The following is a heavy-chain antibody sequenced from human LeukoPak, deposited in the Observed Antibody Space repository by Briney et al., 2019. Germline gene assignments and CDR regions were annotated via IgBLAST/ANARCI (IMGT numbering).Heavy chain of an antibody. J-gene: IGHJ3*01. CDR2: VSARGENT. CDR1: RFTISSHA. Sequence: GGSLRRSCAASRFTISSHARSWPRQAPGKGLEWVSAVSARGENTYYTDSLKGRFTISRDNYRTTLYLQMNSLRAASTDTYFCASEKGAARSSGSHAFDFWGQGALVTVS. V-gene: IGHV3-23*01. D-gene: IGHD6-19*01. CDR3: ASEKGAARSSGSHAFDF.